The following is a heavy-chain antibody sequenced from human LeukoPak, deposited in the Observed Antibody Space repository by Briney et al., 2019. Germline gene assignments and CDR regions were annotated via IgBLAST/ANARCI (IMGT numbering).Heavy chain of an antibody. D-gene: IGHD2-2*01. CDR1: GGSFSGYY. J-gene: IGHJ4*02. V-gene: IGHV4-34*01. Sequence: SETLSLTCAVYGGSFSGYYWSWIRQPPGKGLEWIGEINHRGSTNYNPSLKSRVTISVDTSKNQFSLKLSSVTAADTAVYYCARGHIVVVPAASCCNFDYWGQGTLVTVSS. CDR2: INHRGST. CDR3: ARGHIVVVPAASCCNFDY.